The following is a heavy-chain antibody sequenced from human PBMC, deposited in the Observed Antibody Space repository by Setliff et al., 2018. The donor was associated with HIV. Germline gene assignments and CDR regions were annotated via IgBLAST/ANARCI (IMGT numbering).Heavy chain of an antibody. CDR3: ARHRGSSSGGPGEIDH. J-gene: IGHJ4*02. D-gene: IGHD3-10*01. CDR2: IYYTGST. CDR1: GDFISSDYY. Sequence: TSETLSLTCTVSGDFISSDYYWGWIRQPPGKGLEWIGHIYYTGSTYYNPSLKSRVTISVDTAKNQFSLELSSVTTTDTAVYYCARHRGSSSGGPGEIDHWGQGTLVTVSS. V-gene: IGHV4-39*01.